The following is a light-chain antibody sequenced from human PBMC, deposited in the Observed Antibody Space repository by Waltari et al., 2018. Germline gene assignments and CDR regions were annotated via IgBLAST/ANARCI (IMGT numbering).Light chain of an antibody. Sequence: EIVLTQSPGTLSLSPGERATLSCRASQSVSRSLAWYQQKPGQAPRLLIYGASSRATGIPDRFSGGGSGTDFGLTISRLEPEDFAVYYCQHYLRLPATFGQGTKVEIK. CDR2: GAS. CDR3: QHYLRLPAT. CDR1: QSVSRS. J-gene: IGKJ1*01. V-gene: IGKV3-20*01.